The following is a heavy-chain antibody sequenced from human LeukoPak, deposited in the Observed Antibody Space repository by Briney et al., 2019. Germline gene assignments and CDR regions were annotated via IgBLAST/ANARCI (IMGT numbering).Heavy chain of an antibody. Sequence: GGSLRLSCAASGFTFSSHWMHWVRQAPGKGLVWVSRINSDGSSISYADSVKGRFTISRDNAKNTLYLQMNSLRAEDTAVYYCSRGGYGSGSYYRLYSSAHDAFDIWGQGTMVTVSS. CDR2: INSDGSSI. V-gene: IGHV3-74*01. CDR1: GFTFSSHW. D-gene: IGHD3-10*01. CDR3: SRGGYGSGSYYRLYSSAHDAFDI. J-gene: IGHJ3*02.